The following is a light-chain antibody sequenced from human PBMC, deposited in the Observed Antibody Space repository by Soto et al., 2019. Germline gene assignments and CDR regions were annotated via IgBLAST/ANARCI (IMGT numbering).Light chain of an antibody. J-gene: IGKJ1*01. CDR3: QQYVSSVWT. CDR2: ADS. V-gene: IGKV3-20*01. Sequence: EIVMTQSPVTLSISPGERATLSFGAGESVSSNLAWYQQKPGQAPRLLIYADSNRATGIPARFSGSGSGTDFTLTISRLEPEDFAVYYCQQYVSSVWTFGQGTKVDIK. CDR1: ESVSSN.